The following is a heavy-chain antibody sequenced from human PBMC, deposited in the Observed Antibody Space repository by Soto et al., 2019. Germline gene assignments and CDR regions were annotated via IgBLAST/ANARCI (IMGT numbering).Heavy chain of an antibody. J-gene: IGHJ6*02. CDR2: IIPICGTA. CDR3: ARDRFPMQYCTNGVCYKTDYYYGMDV. Sequence: SVKVSCKASGGTFSSYAISWVRQAPGQGLEWMGGIIPICGTANYAQKFQGRVTITADESTSTAYMELSSLRSEDTAVYYCARDRFPMQYCTNGVCYKTDYYYGMDVWGQGTTVTVSS. V-gene: IGHV1-69*13. D-gene: IGHD2-8*01. CDR1: GGTFSSYA.